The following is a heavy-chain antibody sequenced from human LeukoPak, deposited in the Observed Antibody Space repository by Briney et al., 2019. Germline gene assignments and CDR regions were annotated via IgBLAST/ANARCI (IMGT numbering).Heavy chain of an antibody. CDR3: VMDMDV. J-gene: IGHJ6*02. Sequence: PGRSLRLSCAASGFIFSSYWMNWVRQAPGKGLEWVANIKEDGSAKYYVDSVKGRFTISRDNAKNSLYLQMNSLRAEDTAVYYCVMDMDVWGQGTTVTVSS. CDR2: IKEDGSAK. V-gene: IGHV3-7*05. CDR1: GFIFSSYW.